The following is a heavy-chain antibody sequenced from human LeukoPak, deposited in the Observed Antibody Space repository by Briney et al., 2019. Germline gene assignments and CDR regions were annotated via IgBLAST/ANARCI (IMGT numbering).Heavy chain of an antibody. D-gene: IGHD1-26*01. Sequence: SQTLSLTCAISGDSVSTSGVAWNWVRQSPSRGLEWLGRTYYTSKWNTDYAVSVKSRIVVNPDTSKNQFSLQLNSVTPEDTAVYYCAREDEVGITWSWFDPWGQGTPVTVSS. CDR1: GDSVSTSGVA. CDR3: AREDEVGITWSWFDP. V-gene: IGHV6-1*01. CDR2: TYYTSKWNT. J-gene: IGHJ5*02.